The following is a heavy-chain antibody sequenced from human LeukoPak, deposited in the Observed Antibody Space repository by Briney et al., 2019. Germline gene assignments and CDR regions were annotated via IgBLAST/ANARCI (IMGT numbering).Heavy chain of an antibody. CDR2: MYYSGST. D-gene: IGHD4-11*01. CDR3: ARDKAVTRPYYQYYMDV. V-gene: IGHV4-59*11. Sequence: PSETLSLTCTVSGGSISSHYWSWIRQRPGKGLEWIGYMYYSGSTSYNPSLKSRVAISVDTSKNQFSLKLSSATAADTAVYYCARDKAVTRPYYQYYMDVWGTGTTVTASS. J-gene: IGHJ6*03. CDR1: GGSISSHY.